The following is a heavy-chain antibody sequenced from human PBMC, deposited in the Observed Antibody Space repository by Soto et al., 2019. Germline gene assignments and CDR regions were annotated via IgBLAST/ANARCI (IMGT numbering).Heavy chain of an antibody. Sequence: PGGSLRLSCAASGFSVSDYYMSWIRQGPGKRLEWVSYMGSSGSPIYYIDSVKGRFTISRDNAKNSLYLQMNGLTAEDTALYYCARDVGNYPDLWGQGTLVTVSS. V-gene: IGHV3-11*01. CDR1: GFSVSDYY. J-gene: IGHJ4*02. CDR3: ARDVGNYPDL. CDR2: MGSSGSPI. D-gene: IGHD1-7*01.